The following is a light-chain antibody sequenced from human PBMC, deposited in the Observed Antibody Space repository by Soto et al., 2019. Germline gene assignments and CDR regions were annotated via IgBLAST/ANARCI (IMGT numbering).Light chain of an antibody. V-gene: IGKV1-39*01. CDR3: QQSFSAPMYT. J-gene: IGKJ2*01. CDR2: DES. Sequence: DIQMTQSPSSLSASVGDRVSITGRASQSIDTYLNWYQQKPGKAPKLLIYDESSLQSGVPSKFSGRGSGTHFTLTISSLQPEDSATYYCQQSFSAPMYTFGQGTKLEIK. CDR1: QSIDTY.